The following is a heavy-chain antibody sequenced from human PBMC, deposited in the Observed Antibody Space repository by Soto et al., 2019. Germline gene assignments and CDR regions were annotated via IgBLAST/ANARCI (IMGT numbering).Heavy chain of an antibody. CDR3: ARGQPTYCSSTSCSHFDY. J-gene: IGHJ4*02. CDR1: GGSFSGYY. CDR2: INHSGST. Sequence: QVQLQQWGAGLLKPSETLSLTCAVYGGSFSGYYWSWIRQPPGKGLEWIGEINHSGSTNYNPSLKSRVTISVDTSKHQFSLKLSSVTAADTAVYYCARGQPTYCSSTSCSHFDYWGQGTLVTVSS. V-gene: IGHV4-34*01. D-gene: IGHD2-2*01.